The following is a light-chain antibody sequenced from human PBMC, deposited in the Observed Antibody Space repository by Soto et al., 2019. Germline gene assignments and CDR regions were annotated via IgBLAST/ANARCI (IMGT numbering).Light chain of an antibody. Sequence: EILLTQSPGTLPLSPGERATLSCRASRSVSSSYLAWYQQKPGQAPRLLIYGASSRATGIPDRFSGSGSGTDFTLTISRLEPEDFAVYYCQQYGSSPSLTFGGGTKVDIK. CDR2: GAS. J-gene: IGKJ4*01. CDR1: RSVSSSY. CDR3: QQYGSSPSLT. V-gene: IGKV3-20*01.